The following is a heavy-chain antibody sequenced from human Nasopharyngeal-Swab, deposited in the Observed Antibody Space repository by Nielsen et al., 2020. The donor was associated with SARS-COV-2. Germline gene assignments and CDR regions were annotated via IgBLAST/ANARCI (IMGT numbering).Heavy chain of an antibody. CDR1: GFTFSSYA. Sequence: GESLKISCAASGFTFSSYAMSWVRQAPGKGLEWVSAINGSGGSTYYADSVKGRFTISRDNSKNTLYLQMNSLRAEDTAVYYCAKGLEQQLSPLYYYYYYGMDVWGQGTTVTVSS. D-gene: IGHD6-13*01. CDR3: AKGLEQQLSPLYYYYYYGMDV. CDR2: INGSGGST. J-gene: IGHJ6*02. V-gene: IGHV3-23*01.